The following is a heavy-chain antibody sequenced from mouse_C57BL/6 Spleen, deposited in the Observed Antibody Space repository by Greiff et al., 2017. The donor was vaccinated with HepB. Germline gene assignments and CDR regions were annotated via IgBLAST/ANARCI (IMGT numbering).Heavy chain of an antibody. CDR2: IYPGSGST. Sequence: QVQLQQPGAELVKPGASVKMSCKASGYTFTSYWITWVKQRPGQGLEWIGDIYPGSGSTNYNEKFKSKATLTVDKSSSTAYMQLSSLTSEDSAVYYCARPVVPSYWYFDVWGTGTTLTFSS. CDR1: GYTFTSYW. D-gene: IGHD5-1*01. J-gene: IGHJ1*03. V-gene: IGHV1-55*01. CDR3: ARPVVPSYWYFDV.